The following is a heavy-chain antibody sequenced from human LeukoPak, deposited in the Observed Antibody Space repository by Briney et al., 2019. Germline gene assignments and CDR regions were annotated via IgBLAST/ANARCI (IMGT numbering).Heavy chain of an antibody. CDR2: ISGSGGST. J-gene: IGHJ4*02. CDR1: GFTFSSYA. D-gene: IGHD2-21*01. V-gene: IGHV3-23*01. Sequence: GGSLRLSCAASGFTFSSYAMSWVRQAPGKGMEWVSAISGSGGSTYYADSVKGRFTISRDNSKNTLYLQMNSLRAGDTAVYYCAKVYDPPGIPPIDYWGQGTLVTVSS. CDR3: AKVYDPPGIPPIDY.